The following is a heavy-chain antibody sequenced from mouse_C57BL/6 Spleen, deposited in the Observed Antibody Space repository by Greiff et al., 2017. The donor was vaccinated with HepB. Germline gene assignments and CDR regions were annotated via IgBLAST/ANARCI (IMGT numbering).Heavy chain of an antibody. V-gene: IGHV5-17*01. CDR2: ISSGSSTI. CDR1: GFTFSDYG. Sequence: EVKLMESGGGLVKPGGSLKLSCAASGFTFSDYGMHWVRQAPEKGLEWVAYISSGSSTIYYADTVKGRFTISRDNAKNTLFLQMTSLRSEDTAMYYCARASYDYGDYWGQGTTLTVSS. CDR3: ARASYDYGDY. J-gene: IGHJ2*01. D-gene: IGHD2-4*01.